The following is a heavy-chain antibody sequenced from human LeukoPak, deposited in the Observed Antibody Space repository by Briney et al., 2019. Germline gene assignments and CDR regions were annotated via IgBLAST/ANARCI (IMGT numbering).Heavy chain of an antibody. D-gene: IGHD3-22*01. CDR1: GYTFTSYG. CDR2: ISAYNGNT. J-gene: IGHJ2*01. V-gene: IGHV1-18*01. CDR3: ARDSSGYYSYWYFDL. Sequence: ASVKVSCKASGYTFTSYGISWVRQAPGQGLEWMGWISAYNGNTNYAQKLLGRVTMTTDTSTSTAYMELRSLRSDDTAVYYCARDSSGYYSYWYFDLWGRGTLVTVSS.